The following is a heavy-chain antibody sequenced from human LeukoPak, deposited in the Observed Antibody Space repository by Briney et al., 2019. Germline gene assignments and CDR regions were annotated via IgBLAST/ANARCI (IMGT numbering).Heavy chain of an antibody. CDR2: IIPIFGTA. CDR3: ARDPSDYDYVWGSYRNYFDY. V-gene: IGHV1-69*05. D-gene: IGHD3-16*02. J-gene: IGHJ4*02. Sequence: GSSVKVSCKASGGTFSSYAISWVRQAPGQGLEWMGRIIPIFGTANYAQKFQGRVTITTDESTSTAYMELSSLRSEDTAVYYCARDPSDYDYVWGSYRNYFDYWGQGTLVTVSS. CDR1: GGTFSSYA.